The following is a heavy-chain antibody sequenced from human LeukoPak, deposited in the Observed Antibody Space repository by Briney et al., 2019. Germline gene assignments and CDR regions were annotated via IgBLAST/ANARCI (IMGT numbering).Heavy chain of an antibody. CDR2: IYSGGST. J-gene: IGHJ4*02. D-gene: IGHD6-13*01. Sequence: PGGSLRLSCASSGFTVSNNYISWVRQAPGKGLEWVSVIYSGGSTYYADSVKGRFTISRDNSKNTLYLQMNSLRAEDTAVYYCARSSSWYGVDYWGQGTLVTVSS. CDR1: GFTVSNNY. CDR3: ARSSSWYGVDY. V-gene: IGHV3-53*01.